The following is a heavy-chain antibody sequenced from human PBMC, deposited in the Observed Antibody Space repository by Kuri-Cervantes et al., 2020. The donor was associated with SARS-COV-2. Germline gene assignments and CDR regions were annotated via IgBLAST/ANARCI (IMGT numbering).Heavy chain of an antibody. V-gene: IGHV3-21*01. J-gene: IGHJ6*03. D-gene: IGHD6-13*01. Sequence: GESLKISCAASGFTFSSYSMNWVRQAPGKGLEWVSSISSSSGYIYYADSVKGRSTISRDNAKNSLYLQMNSLRAEDTAVYYCARDVAAGRAYYYYMDVWGKGTTVTVSS. CDR1: GFTFSSYS. CDR3: ARDVAAGRAYYYYMDV. CDR2: ISSSSGYI.